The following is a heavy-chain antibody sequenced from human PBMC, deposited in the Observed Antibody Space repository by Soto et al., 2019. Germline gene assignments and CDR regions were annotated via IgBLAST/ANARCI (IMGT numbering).Heavy chain of an antibody. D-gene: IGHD2-15*01. V-gene: IGHV4-39*01. CDR1: GGSISSSSYY. J-gene: IGHJ6*02. CDR2: IYYSGST. Sequence: ETLSRTCPVSGGSISSSSYYWGWIRQPPGKGLEWIGSIYYSGSTYYNPSLKSRVTISVDTSKNQFSLKLSSVTAADTAVYYCARLRCGGSCYSGYYYYGMDVWGQGTKVTVSS. CDR3: ARLRCGGSCYSGYYYYGMDV.